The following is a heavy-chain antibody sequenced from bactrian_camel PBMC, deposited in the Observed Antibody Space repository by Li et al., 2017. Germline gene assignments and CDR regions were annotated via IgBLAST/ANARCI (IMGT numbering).Heavy chain of an antibody. CDR1: SDINDSGC. J-gene: IGHJ6*01. CDR2: IESDGST. CDR3: AAEYGSHGGVWDERDYGY. Sequence: VQLVESGGGSVQAGGSLRLSCAASSDINDSGCMGWFRQAPGKERERVASIESDGSTKYADSVKGRFTISKDNAKNTLYLQMKSLKLEDTAMYYCAAEYGSHGGVWDERDYGYWGQGTQVTVS. D-gene: IGHD5*01. V-gene: IGHV3S53*01.